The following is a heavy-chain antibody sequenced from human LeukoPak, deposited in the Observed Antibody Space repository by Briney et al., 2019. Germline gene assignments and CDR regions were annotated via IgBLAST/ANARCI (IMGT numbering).Heavy chain of an antibody. J-gene: IGHJ5*02. D-gene: IGHD3-10*01. CDR3: ARDSGSGSYYSSYFGP. V-gene: IGHV3-11*01. CDR1: GFTFSDYY. CDR2: ISSSGGTI. Sequence: GGSLRLSCAASGFTFSDYYMSWIRQAPGKGLEWVSYISSSGGTIYYADSVKGRFTISRDNAKNSLYLQMNSLRAEDTAVYYCARDSGSGSYYSSYFGPWGQGTLVTVSS.